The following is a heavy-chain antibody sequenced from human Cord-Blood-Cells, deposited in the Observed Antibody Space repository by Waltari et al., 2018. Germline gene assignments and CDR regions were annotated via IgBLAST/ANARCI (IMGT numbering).Heavy chain of an antibody. D-gene: IGHD3-3*01. CDR2: ISAYNGNT. CDR3: AREPDYDFWSGYAFDI. V-gene: IGHV1-18*04. CDR1: GYTFTSYG. J-gene: IGHJ3*02. Sequence: QVQLVQSGAEVKKPGASVKVSCKASGYTFTSYGISWVRQAPGQGLEWMGWISAYNGNTNYARKLQGRGTMTTDTSPSTGYMELRGLRSYDTAVYYCAREPDYDFWSGYAFDIWGQGTMVTVSS.